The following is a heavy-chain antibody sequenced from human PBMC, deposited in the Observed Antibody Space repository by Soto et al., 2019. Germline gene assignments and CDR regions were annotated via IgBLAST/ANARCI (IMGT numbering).Heavy chain of an antibody. CDR3: ARDKDRQQLGGNYYSAFDV. D-gene: IGHD1-1*01. V-gene: IGHV1-69*12. Sequence: QVQLVQSGAEVKKPGSSVKVSCKASGDTFSSFAISWVRQAPGQGLEWMGGIIPIFRTPNYAQKFQGRVTITADEFTITAHMELSSTRSDDTAVYYCARDKDRQQLGGNYYSAFDVWGQGTTVIVSS. J-gene: IGHJ6*02. CDR1: GDTFSSFA. CDR2: IIPIFRTP.